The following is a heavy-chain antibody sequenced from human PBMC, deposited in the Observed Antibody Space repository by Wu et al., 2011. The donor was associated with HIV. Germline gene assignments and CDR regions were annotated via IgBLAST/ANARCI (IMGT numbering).Heavy chain of an antibody. J-gene: IGHJ6*02. CDR2: ISAYNDNT. D-gene: IGHD1-26*01. CDR1: GYTFSNYG. V-gene: IGHV1-18*01. CDR3: ARDESGSSSFYGMDV. Sequence: QVQLVQSGAEVKKSGASVKVSCKASGYTFSNYGISWVRQAPGQGLEWMGWISAYNDNTNYAQKLQGRVTMTTDTPANTAYMELRSLRSDDTAVYYCARDESGSSSFYGMDVWGQGTTVTVSS.